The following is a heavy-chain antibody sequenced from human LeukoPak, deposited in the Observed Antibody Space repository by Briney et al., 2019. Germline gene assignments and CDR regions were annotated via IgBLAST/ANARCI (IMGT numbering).Heavy chain of an antibody. CDR1: GFTFSSYS. CDR3: ARRASMVRGVIGAFDI. Sequence: TGGSLRLSCAASGFTFSSYSMNWVRQAPGKGLEWVSFISSSTSCMFYADSVKGRFTISRDNAKNSLYLQMSSLRAEDTAVYYCARRASMVRGVIGAFDIWGQGTMVTVSS. CDR2: ISSSTSCM. D-gene: IGHD3-10*01. V-gene: IGHV3-21*01. J-gene: IGHJ3*02.